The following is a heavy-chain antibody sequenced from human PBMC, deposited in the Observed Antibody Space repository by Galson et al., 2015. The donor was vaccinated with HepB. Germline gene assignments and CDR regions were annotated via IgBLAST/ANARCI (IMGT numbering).Heavy chain of an antibody. CDR1: SDSITSRNW. J-gene: IGHJ4*02. D-gene: IGHD3-10*01. CDR2: VYHTGRT. Sequence: ETLSLTCTVTSDSITSRNWWIWVRQPPGKGLEWIGEVYHTGRTNYKPSLKSRVTISVDKSRNQFSLKLTSVTAADTAVYYCARAKEGRGYFDYWGQGTLVTVSS. CDR3: ARAKEGRGYFDY. V-gene: IGHV4-4*02.